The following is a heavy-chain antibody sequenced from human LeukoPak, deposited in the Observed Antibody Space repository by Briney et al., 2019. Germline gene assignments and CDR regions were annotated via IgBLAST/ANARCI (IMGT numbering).Heavy chain of an antibody. CDR3: ARVVQSTDSSGFYLPEYFQH. Sequence: SETLSLTCAVSGDSISSNNWWSWVRQSPGKGLEWIGEIYHSGSTYYNPSLKSRVTISVDTSKNQFSLKLRSVTAADTAVYYCARVVQSTDSSGFYLPEYFQHWGQGTLVTVSS. CDR1: GDSISSNNW. D-gene: IGHD3-22*01. CDR2: IYHSGST. V-gene: IGHV4-4*02. J-gene: IGHJ1*01.